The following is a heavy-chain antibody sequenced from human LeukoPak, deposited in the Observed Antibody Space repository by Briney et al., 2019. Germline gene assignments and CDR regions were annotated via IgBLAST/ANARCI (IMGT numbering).Heavy chain of an antibody. CDR1: GFTFSSYW. CDR3: AKALSGYYYQTTSDAFDI. J-gene: IGHJ3*02. D-gene: IGHD3-22*01. V-gene: IGHV3-7*01. Sequence: GGSLRLSCAASGFTFSSYWMSWVRQAPGKGLEWVANIKQDGSEKYYVDSVKGRFTISRDNSKNTLYLQMNSLRAEDTAVYYCAKALSGYYYQTTSDAFDIWGQGTMVTVSS. CDR2: IKQDGSEK.